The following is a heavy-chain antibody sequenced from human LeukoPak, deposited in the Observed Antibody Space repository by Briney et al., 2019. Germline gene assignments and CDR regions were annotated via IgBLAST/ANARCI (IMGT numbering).Heavy chain of an antibody. CDR2: ISAYNGNT. D-gene: IGHD3-3*01. Sequence: ASVKVSCKASGYTFTSYGISWVRQAPGQGLEWMGWISAYNGNTNYAQKLQGRVTMTTDTSTSTAYMELRSLRSDDTAVYYCARDALITIFGVVKPMDVWGKGTTVTVSS. CDR3: ARDALITIFGVVKPMDV. CDR1: GYTFTSYG. J-gene: IGHJ6*03. V-gene: IGHV1-18*01.